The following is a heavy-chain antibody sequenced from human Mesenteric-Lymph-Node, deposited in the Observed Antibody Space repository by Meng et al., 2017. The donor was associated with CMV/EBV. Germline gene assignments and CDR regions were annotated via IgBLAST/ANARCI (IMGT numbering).Heavy chain of an antibody. CDR2: IKNKVNSYTT. J-gene: IGHJ4*02. CDR1: EITYSNHH. Sequence: ATEITYSNHHRNWAPRAPGKGRGWVGRIKNKVNSYTTEYAASVRGRFTISRHDSRKLLYLQLNSLTTEDTAVYYCGDYGSGRIIGWGQGTLVTVSS. V-gene: IGHV3-72*01. D-gene: IGHD3-10*01. CDR3: GDYGSGRIIG.